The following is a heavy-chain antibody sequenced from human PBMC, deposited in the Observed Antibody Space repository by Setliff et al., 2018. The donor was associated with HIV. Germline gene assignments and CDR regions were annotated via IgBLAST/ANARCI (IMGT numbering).Heavy chain of an antibody. D-gene: IGHD6-6*01. CDR3: ARHRPYTNSPPGGPFDM. J-gene: IGHJ3*02. V-gene: IGHV5-51*01. Sequence: GESLKISCKASGYSFTAFWIGWVRQIPGKGLEWMGIIYPADSDTRYSPSFQGQVTISADKSINTAYLEWSSLDASDTAIYYCARHRPYTNSPPGGPFDMWGQGTEVTVS. CDR2: IYPADSDT. CDR1: GYSFTAFW.